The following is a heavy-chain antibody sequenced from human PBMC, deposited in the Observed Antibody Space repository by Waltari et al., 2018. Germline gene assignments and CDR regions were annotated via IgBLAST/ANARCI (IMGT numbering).Heavy chain of an antibody. V-gene: IGHV4-61*02. CDR2: IYKTGVS. J-gene: IGHJ4*02. Sequence: QIQLQESGPGLVTPSQTLSLTCTLSGDYISRGSHYWSWVRQPAGKGLEWIGRIYKTGVSDCNPSLKTRVTMSVDTSRNQFFLNLRSVTAADTAVYYCARVHRTSWYEIDYWGQGTLVTVSS. D-gene: IGHD6-13*01. CDR1: GDYISRGSHY. CDR3: ARVHRTSWYEIDY.